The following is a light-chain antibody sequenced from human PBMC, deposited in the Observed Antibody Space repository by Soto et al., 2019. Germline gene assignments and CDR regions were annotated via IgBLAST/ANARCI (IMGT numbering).Light chain of an antibody. CDR3: QQYGSSLTWT. V-gene: IGKV3-20*01. CDR1: QSVISNY. Sequence: EVVLTQSPGTVSLSPGERVTLSCRASQSVISNYLAWYQQRPGQAPRLLIYAASSRATGIPDRFSGSGSGTDFTLSISSLEPEDFAVYYCQQYGSSLTWTFGQGTNVEMK. CDR2: AAS. J-gene: IGKJ1*01.